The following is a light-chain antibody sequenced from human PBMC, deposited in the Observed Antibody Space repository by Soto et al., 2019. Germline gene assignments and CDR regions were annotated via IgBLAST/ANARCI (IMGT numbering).Light chain of an antibody. V-gene: IGKV1-39*01. CDR1: QSISSY. Sequence: DIQMTQSPSSLSASVGDRVTITCRASQSISSYLNWYQQKPGKAPKLLIYAASSLQSGVPSRFSGSGSGTDFTLTISSLQPDDFATYYCQQYNTFGSFGQGTKVDIK. J-gene: IGKJ1*01. CDR2: AAS. CDR3: QQYNTFGS.